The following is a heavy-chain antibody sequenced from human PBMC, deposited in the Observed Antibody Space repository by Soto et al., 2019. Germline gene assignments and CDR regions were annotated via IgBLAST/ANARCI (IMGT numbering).Heavy chain of an antibody. Sequence: SETLSLTCTVSGGSISSGGYYWSWIRQHPGKGLEWIGYIYYSGSTYYNPSLKSRVTISVDTSKNQFSLKLSSVTVADTAVYYCASYYGGNSFLWFDPWGQGTLVTVSS. V-gene: IGHV4-31*03. CDR3: ASYYGGNSFLWFDP. J-gene: IGHJ5*02. CDR2: IYYSGST. CDR1: GGSISSGGYY. D-gene: IGHD4-17*01.